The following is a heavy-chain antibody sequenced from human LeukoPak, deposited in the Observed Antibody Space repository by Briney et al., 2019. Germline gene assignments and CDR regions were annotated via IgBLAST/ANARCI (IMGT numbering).Heavy chain of an antibody. V-gene: IGHV1-69*13. CDR2: IIPIFATV. CDR3: ARVISIGQPPYFYYMDV. Sequence: SVKVSCKASGYTFTGYYMHWVRQAPGQGLEWMGGIIPIFATVTYAQNFQGRVTITADESTRTAYMDLSSLRSDDTAFYYCARVISIGQPPYFYYMDVWGKGTAVIVSS. CDR1: GYTFTGYY. J-gene: IGHJ6*03. D-gene: IGHD6-6*01.